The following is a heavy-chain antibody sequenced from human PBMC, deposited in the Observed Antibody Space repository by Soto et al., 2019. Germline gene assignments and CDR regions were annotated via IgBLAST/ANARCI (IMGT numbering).Heavy chain of an antibody. J-gene: IGHJ6*02. D-gene: IGHD5-12*01. V-gene: IGHV1-69*13. Sequence: SVKVSCKASGGTFSSYAISWVRQAPGQGLEWMGGIIPIFGTANYAQKFQGRVTITADESTSTAYMELSSLRSEDTAVYYCARRAYNVDIVATAHAAYGMDVWGQKTTVTVSS. CDR3: ARRAYNVDIVATAHAAYGMDV. CDR1: GGTFSSYA. CDR2: IIPIFGTA.